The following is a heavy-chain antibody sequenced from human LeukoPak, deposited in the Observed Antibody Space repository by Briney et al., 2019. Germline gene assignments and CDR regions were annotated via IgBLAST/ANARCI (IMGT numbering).Heavy chain of an antibody. J-gene: IGHJ4*02. CDR2: IYSGGST. CDR3: AKASCGGDCYYMFDS. Sequence: GGSLRLSCAASGFTVSSNYMSWVRQAPGKGLEWVSVIYSGGSTYYADSVKGRFTISRHNSKNTLSLLMNSLRADDTAVYYCAKASCGGDCYYMFDSWGQGTLVTVSS. D-gene: IGHD2-21*02. CDR1: GFTVSSNY. V-gene: IGHV3-53*01.